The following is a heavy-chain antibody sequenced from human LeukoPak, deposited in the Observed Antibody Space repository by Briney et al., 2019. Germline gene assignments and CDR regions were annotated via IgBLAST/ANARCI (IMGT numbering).Heavy chain of an antibody. J-gene: IGHJ3*02. CDR3: ARRRGLSVQGAFDI. D-gene: IGHD3-10*01. Sequence: SETLSLTCTVSGGSISSSSYYWGWIRQPPGKGLEWIGSIYYSGSTYYNPSLKSRVTISVDTSKNQFSLKLSSVTAADTAVYYCARRRGLSVQGAFDIWGQGTMVTVSS. V-gene: IGHV4-39*01. CDR2: IYYSGST. CDR1: GGSISSSSYY.